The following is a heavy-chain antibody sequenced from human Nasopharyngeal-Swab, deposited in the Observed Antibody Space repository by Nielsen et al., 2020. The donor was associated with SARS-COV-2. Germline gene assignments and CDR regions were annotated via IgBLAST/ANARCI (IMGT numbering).Heavy chain of an antibody. V-gene: IGHV3-48*02. J-gene: IGHJ3*02. Sequence: GESLKISCAASGFTFSSYSMNWVRQAPGKGLEWVSYISSSSSTIHNADSVKGRFTISRDNAKNSLYLQMNSLRDEDTAVYYCARDRYWNDGAFDIWGQGTMVTVSS. CDR1: GFTFSSYS. D-gene: IGHD1-1*01. CDR2: ISSSSSTI. CDR3: ARDRYWNDGAFDI.